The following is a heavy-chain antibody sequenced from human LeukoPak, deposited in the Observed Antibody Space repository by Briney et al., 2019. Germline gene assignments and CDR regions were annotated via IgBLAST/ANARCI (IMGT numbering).Heavy chain of an antibody. CDR3: AREEVATSGVVWFDP. J-gene: IGHJ5*02. D-gene: IGHD5-12*01. CDR1: GGTFSSYG. Sequence: ASVKVSCKASGGTFSSYGISWVRQAPGQGLEWMGGIIPIFDTANYAQNFQGRVTITADESTSTAYMELSSLRSEDTAVYYCAREEVATSGVVWFDPWGQGTLVTVSS. CDR2: IIPIFDTA. V-gene: IGHV1-69*13.